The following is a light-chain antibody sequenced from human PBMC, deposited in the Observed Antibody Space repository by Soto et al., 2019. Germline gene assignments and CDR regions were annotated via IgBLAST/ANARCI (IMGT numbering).Light chain of an antibody. CDR3: QQYGSSPIT. CDR2: GAS. V-gene: IGKV3-20*01. J-gene: IGKJ5*01. Sequence: EIVLTQSPGTLSLSPGESATLPCRASQSVGLGYLAWYQQKPGQTPRLLIYGASRRATGIPDRFSGSGSGTDFTLTISRLEPEDLAVYYCQQYGSSPITFGQGTRLEIK. CDR1: QSVGLGY.